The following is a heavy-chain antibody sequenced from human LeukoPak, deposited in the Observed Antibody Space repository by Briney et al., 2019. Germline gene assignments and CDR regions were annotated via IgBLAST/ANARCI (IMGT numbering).Heavy chain of an antibody. V-gene: IGHV4-39*07. CDR1: GGSISSRSFY. CDR3: ATNSYGHYQYYYYMDV. J-gene: IGHJ6*03. D-gene: IGHD5-18*01. CDR2: IYYSGST. Sequence: SETLSLTCTVSGGSISSRSFYWGWIRQPPGKGLEWIGSIYYSGSTYYNPSLKSRVTISVDTSKNQFSLKLSSVTAADTAVYYCATNSYGHYQYYYYMDVWGKGTTVTISS.